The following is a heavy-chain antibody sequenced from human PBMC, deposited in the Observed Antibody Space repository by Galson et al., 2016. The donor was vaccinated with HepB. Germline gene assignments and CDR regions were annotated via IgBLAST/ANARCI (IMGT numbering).Heavy chain of an antibody. D-gene: IGHD1-14*01. Sequence: SLRLSCAASGFTFNDVWMNWVRQAPGKGLEWVSGLSDSGSAAYYADSVKGRFTISRDNSKNTLSLQMDSLGVEDTAVYYCAKEHSRHGNPYFDYWGQGTLVTVSS. V-gene: IGHV3-23*01. CDR2: LSDSGSAA. CDR1: GFTFNDVW. CDR3: AKEHSRHGNPYFDY. J-gene: IGHJ4*02.